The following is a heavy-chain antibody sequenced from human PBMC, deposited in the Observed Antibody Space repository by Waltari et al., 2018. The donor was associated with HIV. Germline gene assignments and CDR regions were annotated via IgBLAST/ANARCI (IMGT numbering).Heavy chain of an antibody. D-gene: IGHD4-4*01. CDR1: GSSITSGYY. CDR3: ARDWGVTTGPFDF. Sequence: QVQLQESGPGLVQTLETLSLTCAVSGSSITSGYYWAWIRQSPGKGLEWIATIHYNGRGAYTPSLVGLVLVSVDTSKNQFSLKMRYVTAADTAIYYCARDWGVTTGPFDFWGQGTQVTVSS. V-gene: IGHV4-38-2*01. J-gene: IGHJ4*02. CDR2: IHYNGRG.